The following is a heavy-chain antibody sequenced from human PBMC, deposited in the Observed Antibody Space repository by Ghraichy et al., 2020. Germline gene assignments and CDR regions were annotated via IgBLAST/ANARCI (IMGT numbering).Heavy chain of an antibody. CDR3: AKGHQEYAFDI. CDR1: GFTFSSYG. V-gene: IGHV3-30*18. CDR2: ISYDGSNK. J-gene: IGHJ3*02. Sequence: LNISCAAYGFTFSSYGMHWVRQAPGKGLEWVAVISYDGSNKYYADSVKGRFTISRDNSKNTLYLQMNSLRAEDTAVYYCAKGHQEYAFDIWGQGTMVTVSS.